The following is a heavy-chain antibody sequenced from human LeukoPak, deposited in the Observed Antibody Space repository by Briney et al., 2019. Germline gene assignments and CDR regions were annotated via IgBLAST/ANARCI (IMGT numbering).Heavy chain of an antibody. J-gene: IGHJ4*02. D-gene: IGHD6-19*01. CDR2: IFYRGTT. Sequence: SETLSLTCTVSGDSITTYYWSWIRQSPGKGLEWIAYIFYRGTTNYNPSLKSRITISVDTSKTQFSLKLSSVTAADTAVYYCARRRLGWYSVDYWGQGTLVTVSS. CDR1: GDSITTYY. V-gene: IGHV4-59*08. CDR3: ARRRLGWYSVDY.